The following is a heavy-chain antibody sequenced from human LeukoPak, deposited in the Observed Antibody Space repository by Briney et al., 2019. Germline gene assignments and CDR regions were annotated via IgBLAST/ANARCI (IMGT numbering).Heavy chain of an antibody. Sequence: SETLSLTCTVPGGSISSGGYYWSWIRQHPGKGLEWIGYIYYSGSTYYNPSLKSRVTISVDTSKNQFSLKLSSVTAADTAVYYCARHPTVTTGRWFDPWGQGTLVTVSS. D-gene: IGHD4-17*01. V-gene: IGHV4-31*03. J-gene: IGHJ5*02. CDR2: IYYSGST. CDR1: GGSISSGGYY. CDR3: ARHPTVTTGRWFDP.